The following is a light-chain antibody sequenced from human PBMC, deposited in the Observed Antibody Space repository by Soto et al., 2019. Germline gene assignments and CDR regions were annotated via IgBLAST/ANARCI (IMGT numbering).Light chain of an antibody. Sequence: QSVLTQPPSASGSPGQSVTISCAGTINDVGGYNYVSWYQQHPGKVPQLMIYQVTKRPSGVPDRFSASQSDTTASLTISGLQAEDEGDYYCMSYAGGNRFVFGTGTKLTVL. J-gene: IGLJ1*01. CDR3: MSYAGGNRFV. CDR1: INDVGGYNY. V-gene: IGLV2-8*01. CDR2: QVT.